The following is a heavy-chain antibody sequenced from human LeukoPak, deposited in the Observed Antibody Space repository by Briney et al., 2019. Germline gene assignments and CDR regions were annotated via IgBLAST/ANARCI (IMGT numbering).Heavy chain of an antibody. CDR1: GGSISSGDYY. V-gene: IGHV4-30-4*01. D-gene: IGHD3-16*01. Sequence: ASETLSLTCTVSGGSISSGDYYWSWIRQPPGKGLEWIGYIYYSGSTSYNPSLKSRLTISVDTSKNQFSLKLSSVTAADTAVYYCALFPGEGDPFDIWGQGTMVTVSS. CDR3: ALFPGEGDPFDI. J-gene: IGHJ3*02. CDR2: IYYSGST.